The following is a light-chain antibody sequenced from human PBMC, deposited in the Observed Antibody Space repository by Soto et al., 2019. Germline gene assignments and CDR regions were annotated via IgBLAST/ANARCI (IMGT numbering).Light chain of an antibody. V-gene: IGKV1-12*01. CDR2: GAS. CDR3: QHADTHPPWT. J-gene: IGKJ1*01. CDR1: QGISIW. Sequence: DIQMTQSPSSVSAFVGDRVTITCRASQGISIWLAWYQQKPGEAPKLLIYGASSLQSGVPSRFSGSGSGTDFTLTTSSLQAEDSATYYCQHADTHPPWTFGRGTKVEVK.